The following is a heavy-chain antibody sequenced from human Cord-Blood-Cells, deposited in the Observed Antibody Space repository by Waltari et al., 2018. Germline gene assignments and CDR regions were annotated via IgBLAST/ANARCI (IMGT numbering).Heavy chain of an antibody. D-gene: IGHD6-19*01. CDR3: ARDPPYSGWYDY. CDR2: ISSSSSYI. Sequence: EVQLVESGGGLVKPGGSLRLSCAASGFTFSSYSMNWVRQAPGKGRELVSSISSSSSYIYYADSVNGRFTISRDNAKNSLYLQMNSLRAEDTAVYYCARDPPYSGWYDYWGQGTLVTVSS. CDR1: GFTFSSYS. J-gene: IGHJ4*02. V-gene: IGHV3-21*01.